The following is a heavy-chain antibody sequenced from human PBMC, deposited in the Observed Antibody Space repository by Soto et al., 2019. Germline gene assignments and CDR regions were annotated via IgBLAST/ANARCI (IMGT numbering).Heavy chain of an antibody. Sequence: QVQLVQSGAEVKKPGSSVKVSCKASGGTFSSYAINWVRQAPGQGLEWLGGLIPIFGTANYAQKFQGRVTITADKSKSTAYMELSGLRSEDTAVYYCARVRRAMLEAYYFDYWGQGTLVTVSS. D-gene: IGHD3-16*01. CDR2: LIPIFGTA. V-gene: IGHV1-69*06. CDR1: GGTFSSYA. CDR3: ARVRRAMLEAYYFDY. J-gene: IGHJ4*02.